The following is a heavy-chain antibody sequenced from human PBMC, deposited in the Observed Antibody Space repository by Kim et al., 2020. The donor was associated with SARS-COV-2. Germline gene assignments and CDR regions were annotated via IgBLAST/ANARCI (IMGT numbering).Heavy chain of an antibody. Sequence: GGSLRLSCAASGFTLSTYSMNWVRQAPGKGLQWVSYINSFSSTIYYADSVKGRFTISRDNARNSLYLQMNSLRAEDTAVYYCARSGGGDIFLKDWGQGTLVTVSS. CDR2: INSFSSTI. CDR3: ARSGGGDIFLKD. V-gene: IGHV3-48*04. J-gene: IGHJ4*02. D-gene: IGHD2-15*01. CDR1: GFTLSTYS.